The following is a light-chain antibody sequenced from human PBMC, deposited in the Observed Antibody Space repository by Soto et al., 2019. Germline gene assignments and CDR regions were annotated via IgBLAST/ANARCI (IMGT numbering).Light chain of an antibody. CDR2: GAS. J-gene: IGKJ3*01. CDR3: QQYGSSPGVT. V-gene: IGKV3-20*01. Sequence: EIVLTQSPGNLSLSPGERATLSCRASQSVSSSNLAWYQQKPGQAPRLLIYGASSRATGIPDRFSGSGSGTDFTLTISRLEPEDVAVYYCQQYGSSPGVTFGPGTKVDIK. CDR1: QSVSSSN.